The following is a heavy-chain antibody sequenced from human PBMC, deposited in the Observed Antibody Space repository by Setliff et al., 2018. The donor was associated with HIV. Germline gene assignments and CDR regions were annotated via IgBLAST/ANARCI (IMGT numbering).Heavy chain of an antibody. CDR3: ARRILGGLSLFGPYWYFDL. V-gene: IGHV4-39*01. CDR2: VYYTGST. Sequence: SETLSLTCSVSGGSIDSSDYYWGWIRQPPGKGLEWIGTVYYTGSTFYNPSLESRVTISVDTSKNQFSLKLRSVTATDTTVYYCARRILGGLSLFGPYWYFDLWGRGTLVTVSS. J-gene: IGHJ2*01. D-gene: IGHD3-16*02. CDR1: GGSIDSSDYY.